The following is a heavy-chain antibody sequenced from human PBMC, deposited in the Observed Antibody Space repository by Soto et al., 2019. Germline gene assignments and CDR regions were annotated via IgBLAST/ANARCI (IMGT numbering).Heavy chain of an antibody. CDR3: ARDGKAASPYGMDV. Sequence: GGSLRLSCAASGFTFSSYAMSWVRQAPGKGLEWVSAISGSGGSTYYADSVKGRFTISRDNSKNTLYLQMNSLRAEDTAVYYCARDGKAASPYGMDVWGQGTTVTVSS. CDR1: GFTFSSYA. CDR2: ISGSGGST. J-gene: IGHJ6*02. V-gene: IGHV3-23*01. D-gene: IGHD6-13*01.